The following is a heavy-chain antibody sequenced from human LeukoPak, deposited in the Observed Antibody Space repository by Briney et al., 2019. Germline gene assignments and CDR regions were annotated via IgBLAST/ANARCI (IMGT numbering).Heavy chain of an antibody. J-gene: IGHJ5*02. D-gene: IGHD2-15*01. CDR3: ARGKKEELTRGGGWFDP. V-gene: IGHV4-59*01. Sequence: PSETLSLTCSVSGGSLSNYYWTWIRQPPGKGLECIGYIYSSGTTNYNPSLESRVIMSVDTSKNQFSLKLSSVTAADTAVYYCARGKKEELTRGGGWFDPWGHGTLVIVSS. CDR2: IYSSGTT. CDR1: GGSLSNYY.